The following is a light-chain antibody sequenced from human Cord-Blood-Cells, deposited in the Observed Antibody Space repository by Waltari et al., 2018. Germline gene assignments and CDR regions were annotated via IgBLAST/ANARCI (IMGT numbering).Light chain of an antibody. CDR1: QCVSSY. CDR2: DAF. CDR3: QQRSNWPLT. J-gene: IGKJ4*01. V-gene: IGKV3-11*01. Sequence: IVLTHPPPTLSLSPGERATLTCKASQCVSSYLAWYQQKPGQAPRLLIPDAFNRATGIPARFSGSGSGTDFTLTISSLEPEDFAAYYCQQRSNWPLTFGGGTKVEIK.